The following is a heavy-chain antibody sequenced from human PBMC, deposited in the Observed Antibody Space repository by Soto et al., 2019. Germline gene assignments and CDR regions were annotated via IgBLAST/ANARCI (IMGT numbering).Heavy chain of an antibody. CDR1: GGLFSSYA. CDR3: ARGGSGYVWFNEF. Sequence: QEQLVKSGAEVKKSGSSVKVSCKDTGGLFSSYAVSWVRQAPGQGLEWMGGIIPVFDTVYYAQKLQGRVTITADESTNTAYMELSSLRSEDTAMYYCARGGSGYVWFNEFWGQGTLVTVSS. J-gene: IGHJ4*02. D-gene: IGHD3-22*01. CDR2: IIPVFDTV. V-gene: IGHV1-69*01.